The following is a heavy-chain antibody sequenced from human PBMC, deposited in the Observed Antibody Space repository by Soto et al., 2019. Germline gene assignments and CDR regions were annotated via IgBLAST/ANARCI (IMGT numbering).Heavy chain of an antibody. CDR3: TRDASRDSSARGWFDP. J-gene: IGHJ5*02. V-gene: IGHV3-21*01. Sequence: GGSLRLSCAASGFTFRSFTMNWVRQAPGKGLGWVSTISSNSAYIYYTDALRGRFTISRDNAKNSLHLQMNSLRADDTAVYYCTRDASRDSSARGWFDPWGPGTLVTVSS. CDR1: GFTFRSFT. D-gene: IGHD6-13*01. CDR2: ISSNSAYI.